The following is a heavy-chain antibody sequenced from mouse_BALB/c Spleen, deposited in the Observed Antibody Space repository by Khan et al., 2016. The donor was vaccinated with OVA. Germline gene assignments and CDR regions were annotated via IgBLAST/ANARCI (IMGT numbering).Heavy chain of an antibody. Sequence: VQLKQSGPELVKPGASVKMSCKASGYTFTSYVMHWVRQKPGQGLEWIGYIYPYNDDTKYNEKFKGKATLTSDKSSSTAFMELSSLTSEDSAVFYGTRQRRRQGLPYWGQGTLVTVSA. CDR1: GYTFTSYV. CDR3: TRQRRRQGLPY. J-gene: IGHJ3*01. CDR2: IYPYNDDT. V-gene: IGHV1S136*01. D-gene: IGHD1-2*01.